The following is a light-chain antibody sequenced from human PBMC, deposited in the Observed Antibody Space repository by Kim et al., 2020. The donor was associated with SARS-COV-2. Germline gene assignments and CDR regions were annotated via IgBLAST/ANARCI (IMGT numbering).Light chain of an antibody. CDR3: SSYAGSNNIYV. J-gene: IGLJ1*01. Sequence: LTQPPSASGSPGQSVTISCTGTSSDVGGYNYVSWYQQHPGKAPKLMIYEVSKRPSGVPDRFSGSKSGNTASLTVSGLQAEDEADYYCSSYAGSNNIYVFGTGTKVTVL. CDR2: EVS. CDR1: SSDVGGYNY. V-gene: IGLV2-8*01.